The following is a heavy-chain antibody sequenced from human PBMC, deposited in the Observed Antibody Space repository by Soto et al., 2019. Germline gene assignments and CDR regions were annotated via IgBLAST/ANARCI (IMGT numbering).Heavy chain of an antibody. Sequence: ASVKVSCKASGYTFTGYGISWLRQAPGQGLEWMGWISAYNGNTNYAQKLQGRVTMTTDTSTSTAYMELRSLRSDDTAVYYCARDLEDFWSGSIAYYYYMDVWGKVTTVTVSS. CDR3: ARDLEDFWSGSIAYYYYMDV. V-gene: IGHV1-18*01. CDR2: ISAYNGNT. J-gene: IGHJ6*03. CDR1: GYTFTGYG. D-gene: IGHD3-3*01.